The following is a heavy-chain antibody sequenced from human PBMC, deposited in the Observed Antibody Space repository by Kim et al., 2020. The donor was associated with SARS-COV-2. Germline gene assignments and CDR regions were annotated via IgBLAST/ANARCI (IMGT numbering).Heavy chain of an antibody. Sequence: ASVKVSCKASGYTFTSYAMHWVRQAPGQRLEWMGWINAGNGTTKYSQKFQGRVTITRDTSASTAYMELSSLRSEDTAVYYCARDSYYDIFRYYYYYMDVWGKGPTDTVPS. J-gene: IGHJ6*03. CDR3: ARDSYYDIFRYYYYYMDV. V-gene: IGHV1-3*01. CDR1: GYTFTSYA. CDR2: INAGNGTT. D-gene: IGHD3-9*01.